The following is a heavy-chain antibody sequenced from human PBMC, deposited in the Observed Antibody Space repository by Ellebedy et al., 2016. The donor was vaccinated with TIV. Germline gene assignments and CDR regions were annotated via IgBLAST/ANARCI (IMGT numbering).Heavy chain of an antibody. CDR2: ISSSGITK. CDR1: GFIFNTYN. V-gene: IGHV3-48*04. D-gene: IGHD2-21*01. Sequence: GESLKISXVASGFIFNTYNMNWVRQAPGKGLEWVSSISSSGITKYYADSVKGRFTISRDNARNSLYLQMNSLRAEDTAVYYCARDQRLWVPLDWYYGMDVWGQGTTVTVSS. J-gene: IGHJ6*02. CDR3: ARDQRLWVPLDWYYGMDV.